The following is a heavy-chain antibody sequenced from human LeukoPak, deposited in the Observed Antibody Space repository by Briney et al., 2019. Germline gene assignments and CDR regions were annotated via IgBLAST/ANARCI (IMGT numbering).Heavy chain of an antibody. V-gene: IGHV1-2*02. D-gene: IGHD2-2*01. CDR3: ARTHCSSTSCYPYFDY. CDR1: GYTFTGYY. CDR2: INPNSGGT. J-gene: IGHJ4*02. Sequence: ASVKVSCMASGYTFTGYYMHWVRQAPGQGLEWMGWINPNSGGTNYAQKFQGRVTMTRDTSITTAYMELSRLRSDDTAVYYCARTHCSSTSCYPYFDYWGQGTLVTVSS.